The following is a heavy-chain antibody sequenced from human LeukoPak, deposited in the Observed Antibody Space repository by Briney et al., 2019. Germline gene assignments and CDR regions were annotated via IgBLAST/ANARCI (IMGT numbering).Heavy chain of an antibody. D-gene: IGHD3-22*01. V-gene: IGHV3-20*04. CDR2: INWNGGST. Sequence: GGSLRLSCAASGFTFDDYGMSWVRQAPGKGLERVSGINWNGGSTGYADSVKGRFTISRDNAKNSLYLQMNSLRAEDTALYYCAREVSSGYIDYFDYWGQGTLVTVSS. CDR3: AREVSSGYIDYFDY. J-gene: IGHJ4*02. CDR1: GFTFDDYG.